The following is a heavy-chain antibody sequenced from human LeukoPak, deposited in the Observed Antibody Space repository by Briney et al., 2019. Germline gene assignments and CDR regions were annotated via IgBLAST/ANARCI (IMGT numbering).Heavy chain of an antibody. CDR3: ARPSSSWGRFDP. D-gene: IGHD6-13*01. J-gene: IGHJ5*02. Sequence: SETLSLTCTVSGGSISSSSYYWSWIRQPPGKGLEWIGEINHCGSTNYNPSLKSRVTISVDTSKNQFSLKLSSVTAADTAVYYCARPSSSWGRFDPWGQGTLVTVSS. CDR1: GGSISSSSYY. CDR2: INHCGST. V-gene: IGHV4-39*07.